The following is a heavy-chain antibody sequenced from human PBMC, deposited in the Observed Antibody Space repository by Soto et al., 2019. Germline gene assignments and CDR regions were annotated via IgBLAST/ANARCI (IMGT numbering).Heavy chain of an antibody. V-gene: IGHV4-61*01. D-gene: IGHD1-26*01. CDR2: IYYSGST. J-gene: IGHJ6*02. CDR1: GVSISSSSYY. Sequence: PSETLSLTCTVSGVSISSSSYYWSWIRQPPGKGLEWIGYIYYSGSTNYNPSLKSRVTISVDTSKNQFSLKLSSVTAADTAVYYCARELKPGSGSYSGYYYYGMDVWGQGTTVTVSS. CDR3: ARELKPGSGSYSGYYYYGMDV.